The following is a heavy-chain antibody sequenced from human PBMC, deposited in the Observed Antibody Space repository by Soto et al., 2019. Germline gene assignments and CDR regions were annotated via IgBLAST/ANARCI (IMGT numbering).Heavy chain of an antibody. Sequence: SGPTLVNPTETLTMTCTVSGFSLSNTRMGVSWIRQPPGKALEWLAHIFSNDEKSYSTSLKSRLTISKDTSKSQVILTMTNMDPVDTATYYCARIVRSPQPSSLWGIPRATVTAGDYWGQGTLVTVSS. CDR2: IFSNDEK. J-gene: IGHJ4*02. V-gene: IGHV2-26*01. CDR3: ARIVRSPQPSSLWGIPRATVTAGDY. CDR1: GFSLSNTRMG. D-gene: IGHD4-17*01.